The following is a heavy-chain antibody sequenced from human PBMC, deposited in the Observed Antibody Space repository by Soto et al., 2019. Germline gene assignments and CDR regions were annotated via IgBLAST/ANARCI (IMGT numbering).Heavy chain of an antibody. CDR3: ARISVRSYGGNSGYYFDY. V-gene: IGHV4-31*03. CDR1: GGSISSGGYY. CDR2: IYYSGST. Sequence: SETLSLTCTVSGGSISSGGYYWSWIRQHPGKGLEWIGYIYYSGSTYYNPSLKSRVTISVDTSKNQFSLKLSSVTAAGTAVYYCARISVRSYGGNSGYYFDYWGQGTLVTVSS. D-gene: IGHD4-17*01. J-gene: IGHJ4*02.